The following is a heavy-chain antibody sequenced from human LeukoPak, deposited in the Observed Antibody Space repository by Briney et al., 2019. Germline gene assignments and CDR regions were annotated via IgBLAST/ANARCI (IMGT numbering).Heavy chain of an antibody. CDR3: AIIAAAGTTSDY. Sequence: GASVKVSCKASGYTFTSYGISWVRQAPGQGPEWMGWISAYNGNTNYAQKLQGRVTMTTDTSTSTAYMELRSLRSDDTAVYYCAIIAAAGTTSDYWGQGTLVTVSS. D-gene: IGHD6-13*01. CDR2: ISAYNGNT. CDR1: GYTFTSYG. J-gene: IGHJ4*02. V-gene: IGHV1-18*01.